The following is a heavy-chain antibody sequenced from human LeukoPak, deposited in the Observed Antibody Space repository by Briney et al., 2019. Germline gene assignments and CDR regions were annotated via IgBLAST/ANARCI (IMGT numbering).Heavy chain of an antibody. CDR3: ARDSSGWYVAFDI. Sequence: ASVRVSCKASGYTFTGYYMHWVRQAPGQGLEWMGWINPNSGGTNYAQKFQGRVTMTRDTSISTAYMELSRLRSDDTAVYYCARDSSGWYVAFDIWGQGTMVTISS. CDR2: INPNSGGT. CDR1: GYTFTGYY. J-gene: IGHJ3*02. V-gene: IGHV1-2*02. D-gene: IGHD6-19*01.